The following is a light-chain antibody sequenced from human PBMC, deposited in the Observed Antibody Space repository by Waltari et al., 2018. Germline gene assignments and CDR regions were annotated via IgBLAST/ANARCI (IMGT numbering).Light chain of an antibody. V-gene: IGLV2-14*03. J-gene: IGLJ2*01. Sequence: QSALTQPASVSGSPGQSITISCTGTSSDVGDYNYVSWYQQHPGKAPKLMIYDVSNRPSGVSNRFSGSKAGNTASLTISGRQAEDEADYYCSSYIGSSTLELFGGGTSLTVL. CDR2: DVS. CDR1: SSDVGDYNY. CDR3: SSYIGSSTLEL.